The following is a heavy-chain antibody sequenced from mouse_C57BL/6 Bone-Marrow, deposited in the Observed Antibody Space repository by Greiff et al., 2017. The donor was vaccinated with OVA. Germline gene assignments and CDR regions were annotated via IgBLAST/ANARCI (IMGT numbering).Heavy chain of an antibody. CDR1: GYTFTDYY. CDR2: INPNNGGT. J-gene: IGHJ4*01. V-gene: IGHV1-26*01. D-gene: IGHD3-2*02. CDR3: ARVGLDSSSDY. Sequence: EVQLQQSGPELVKPGASVKISCKASGYTFTDYYMNWVKQSHGKSLEWIGDINPNNGGTSYNQKFKGKATLTVDKSSSTAYMELRSLTSEDSAVYYCARVGLDSSSDYWGQGTSVTVSS.